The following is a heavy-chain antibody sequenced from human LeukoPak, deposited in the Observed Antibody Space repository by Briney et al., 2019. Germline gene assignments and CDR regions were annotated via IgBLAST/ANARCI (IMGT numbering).Heavy chain of an antibody. CDR3: ATTLMVYAIGNFDY. V-gene: IGHV1-3*03. CDR1: GFPFTSYA. Sequence: ASVKVSCKASGFPFTSYAIHWVRQAPGQRLEWMGWVNADNSNTKYSQEFQGRVTITADKSTSTAYMELSSLRSEDTAVYYCATTLMVYAIGNFDYWGQGTLVTVSS. D-gene: IGHD2-8*01. CDR2: VNADNSNT. J-gene: IGHJ4*02.